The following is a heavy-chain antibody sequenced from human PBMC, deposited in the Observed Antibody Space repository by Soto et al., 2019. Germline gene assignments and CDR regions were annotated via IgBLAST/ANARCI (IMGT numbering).Heavy chain of an antibody. CDR1: GSSISSSGYY. CDR2: LYYNVGT. Sequence: KTSETLSLTCTVSGSSISSSGYYWGWIRQPPGRGLEWIGSLYYNVGTYYNPSLKSRVTISADTSANQFSLLVNSVTAADTAIYYCARRPSRQWVDYWGQGALVTVSS. D-gene: IGHD1-26*01. CDR3: ARRPSRQWVDY. V-gene: IGHV4-39*01. J-gene: IGHJ4*02.